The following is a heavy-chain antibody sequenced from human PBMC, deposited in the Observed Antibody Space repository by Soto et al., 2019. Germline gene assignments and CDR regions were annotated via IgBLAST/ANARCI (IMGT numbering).Heavy chain of an antibody. CDR1: GYTFTGYY. CDR2: INPNSGGT. V-gene: IGHV1-2*02. Sequence: ASVKVSCKASGYTFTGYYMHWVRQAPGQGLEWMGWINPNSGGTNYAQKFQGRVTMTRDTSISTAYMELSRLRSDDTAVYYCARGGYYDFWSGYYISFDYWGQGTLVTVSS. CDR3: ARGGYYDFWSGYYISFDY. D-gene: IGHD3-3*01. J-gene: IGHJ4*02.